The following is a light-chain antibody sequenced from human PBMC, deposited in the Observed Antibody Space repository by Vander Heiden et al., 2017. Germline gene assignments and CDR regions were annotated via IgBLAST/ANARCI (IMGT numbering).Light chain of an antibody. V-gene: IGKV2-28*01. CDR2: LGS. CDR3: RQGLQTPAT. CDR1: QSLLHSNGYNY. Sequence: DIVMTQSTLSLPVTPGEPASISCRSSQSLLHSNGYNYLDWYLQKPGQSPQLLIYLGSNRASGVPDRFSGSGSGTDFTLKISSVEAEDVGVYYCRQGLQTPATFGQGTKMEIK. J-gene: IGKJ2*01.